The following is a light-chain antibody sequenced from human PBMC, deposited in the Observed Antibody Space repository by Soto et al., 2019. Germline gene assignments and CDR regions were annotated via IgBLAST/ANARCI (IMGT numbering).Light chain of an antibody. CDR1: QSISSW. CDR2: DAS. J-gene: IGKJ1*01. CDR3: QQYNSYSQT. V-gene: IGKV1-5*01. Sequence: DIQMTQSPSTLSASVGDRVAITCRASQSISSWLAWYQQKPGKAPKLLIYDASSLESGVPSRFSGSGSGTEFTLTISSLQPYDFATYYCQQYNSYSQTFGQGTKV.